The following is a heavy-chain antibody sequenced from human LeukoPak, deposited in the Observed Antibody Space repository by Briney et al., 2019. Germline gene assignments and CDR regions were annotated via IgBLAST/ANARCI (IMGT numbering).Heavy chain of an antibody. CDR2: ISSSSSYI. CDR3: ARDSITIFGAY. Sequence: GGSLRLSCAASGFTVRSNYMSWVRQAPGKGLEWVSSISSSSSYIYYADSVKGRFTISRDNAKNSLYLQMNSLRAEDTAVYYCARDSITIFGAYWGQGTLVTVSS. D-gene: IGHD3-3*01. CDR1: GFTVRSNY. J-gene: IGHJ4*02. V-gene: IGHV3-21*01.